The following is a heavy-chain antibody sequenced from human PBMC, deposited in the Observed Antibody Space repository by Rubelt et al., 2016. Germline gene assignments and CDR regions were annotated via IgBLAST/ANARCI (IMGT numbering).Heavy chain of an antibody. V-gene: IGHV1-2*02. Sequence: QVHLVQSGAEMKKPGASVTVSCEASGYTFTGYYMHWVRQAPGQGLEWMGWINPNSGGTNYAQKFQGRVNMTKDTYSTTAYMELSGLTSDDTAVYYCARAGSAAFDWGPGTMVTVS. D-gene: IGHD2-15*01. CDR2: INPNSGGT. CDR1: GYTFTGYY. CDR3: ARAGSAAFD. J-gene: IGHJ3*01.